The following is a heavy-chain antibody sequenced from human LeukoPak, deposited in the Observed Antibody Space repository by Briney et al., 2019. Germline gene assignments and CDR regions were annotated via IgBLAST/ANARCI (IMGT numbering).Heavy chain of an antibody. Sequence: ASVKVSCKASGGTFSSYAISWVRQAPGQGLEWMGRIIPILGIANYAQKFQGRVTITADKSTSTAYMELSSLRSEDTAVYYCARDYDSSGYFDYWGQGTLDTVSS. J-gene: IGHJ4*02. V-gene: IGHV1-69*04. CDR2: IIPILGIA. D-gene: IGHD3-22*01. CDR1: GGTFSSYA. CDR3: ARDYDSSGYFDY.